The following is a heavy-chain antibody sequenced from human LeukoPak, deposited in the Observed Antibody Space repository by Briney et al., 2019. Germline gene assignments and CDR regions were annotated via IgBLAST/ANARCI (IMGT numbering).Heavy chain of an antibody. J-gene: IGHJ4*02. CDR3: ARGEGYCSSTSCPLDY. Sequence: ASVKVSCKASGYTFTSYDINWVRQATGQGLEWMGWMSPNSGNTGYAQKFQGRVTMTRNTSISTAYMELSSLRSEDTAVYYCARGEGYCSSTSCPLDYWGQGTLVTVSS. CDR1: GYTFTSYD. CDR2: MSPNSGNT. D-gene: IGHD2-2*01. V-gene: IGHV1-8*01.